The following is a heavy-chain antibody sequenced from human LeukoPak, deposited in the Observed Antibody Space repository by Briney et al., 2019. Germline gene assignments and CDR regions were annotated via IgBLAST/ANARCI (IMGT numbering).Heavy chain of an antibody. CDR3: ARELYYYDSSGYIH. CDR1: GYTFTSYG. CDR2: ISAYNGNT. Sequence: GASVKVSCKASGYTFTSYGISWVRQAPGQGLEWMGWISAYNGNTNYAQKLQGRVTMTTDTSTSTAYMELRSLRSDDTAVYYCARELYYYDSSGYIHWGQGTLVTVSS. D-gene: IGHD3-22*01. J-gene: IGHJ4*02. V-gene: IGHV1-18*01.